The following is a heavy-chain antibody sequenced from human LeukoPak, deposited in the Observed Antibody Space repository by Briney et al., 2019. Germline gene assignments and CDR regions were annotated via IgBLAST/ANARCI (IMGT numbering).Heavy chain of an antibody. CDR1: GGSISSSSYY. V-gene: IGHV4-39*01. Sequence: ETLSLTCTVSGGSISSSSYYWGWIRQPPGKGLEWIGSIYYSGSTYYNPSLKSRVTISVDTSKNQFSLKLSSVTAADTAVYYCARHPIGYCSSTSCYTDYYYMDVWGKGTTVTVSS. D-gene: IGHD2-2*02. J-gene: IGHJ6*03. CDR3: ARHPIGYCSSTSCYTDYYYMDV. CDR2: IYYSGST.